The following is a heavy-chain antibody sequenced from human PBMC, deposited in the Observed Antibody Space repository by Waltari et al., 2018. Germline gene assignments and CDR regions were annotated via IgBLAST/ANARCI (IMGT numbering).Heavy chain of an antibody. J-gene: IGHJ3*02. CDR3: ARDRVERLAKNPHAFDI. V-gene: IGHV1-69*01. CDR2: IIPIFGTA. CDR1: GGTFSSYA. D-gene: IGHD5-12*01. Sequence: QVQLVQSGAEVQKPGSSVKVSCEASGGTFSSYAISWVRQDPGQGLEWMGGIIPIFGTANYAQKFQGRVTITADESTSTAYMELSSLRSEDTAVYYCARDRVERLAKNPHAFDIWGQGTMVTVSS.